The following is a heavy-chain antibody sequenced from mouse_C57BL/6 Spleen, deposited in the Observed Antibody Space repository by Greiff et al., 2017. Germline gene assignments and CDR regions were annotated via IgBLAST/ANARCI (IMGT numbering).Heavy chain of an antibody. V-gene: IGHV5-16*01. CDR1: GFTFSDYY. Sequence: EVHLVESEGGLVQPGSSMKLSCTASGFTFSDYYMAWVRQVPEKGLEWVANINYDGSSTYYLDSLKSRFIISRDNAKNILYLQMSSLKSEDTATYYCARDLLFYAMDYWGQGTSVTVSS. CDR2: INYDGSST. CDR3: ARDLLFYAMDY. J-gene: IGHJ4*01.